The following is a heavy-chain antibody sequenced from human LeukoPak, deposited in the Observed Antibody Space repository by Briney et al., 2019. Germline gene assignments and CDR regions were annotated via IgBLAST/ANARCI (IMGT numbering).Heavy chain of an antibody. D-gene: IGHD2-2*01. J-gene: IGHJ6*02. CDR3: AKSPANYYYYGMDV. Sequence: PGGSLRLSCAASGFTFNNAWMTWVRQAPGKGLEWVSAISGSGGSTYYADSVKGRFTISRDNSKNTLYLQMNSLRAEDTAVYYCAKSPANYYYYGMDVWGQGTTVTVSS. V-gene: IGHV3-23*01. CDR1: GFTFNNAW. CDR2: ISGSGGST.